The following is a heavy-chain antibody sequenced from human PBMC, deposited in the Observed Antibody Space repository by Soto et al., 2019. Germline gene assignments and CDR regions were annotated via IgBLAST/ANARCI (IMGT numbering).Heavy chain of an antibody. CDR3: AADRVVPAVMMGYGMDV. Sequence: GESLKISCKGSGYSFTSYWIRRVRQMHGKGLEWMGRIDPSHSYTNYSPSFQGNVTISADKSISTAYLQWSSLKASDTAMYYCAADRVVPAVMMGYGMDVWGQGTTVTVSS. D-gene: IGHD2-2*01. V-gene: IGHV5-10-1*01. CDR2: IDPSHSYT. J-gene: IGHJ6*02. CDR1: GYSFTSYW.